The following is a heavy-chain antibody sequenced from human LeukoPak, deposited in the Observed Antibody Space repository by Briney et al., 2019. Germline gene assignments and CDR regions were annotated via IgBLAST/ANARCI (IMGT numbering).Heavy chain of an antibody. V-gene: IGHV3-23*01. CDR3: VWSYDILTGYSQPPYYFDY. D-gene: IGHD3-9*01. CDR1: GFTFSSYA. Sequence: GGSLRHSCAASGFTFSSYAMSWVRQAPGKGLEWVSAISGSGGSTYYADSVKGRFTISRDNSKNTLYLQMNSLRAEDTAVYYCVWSYDILTGYSQPPYYFDYWGQGTLVTVSS. J-gene: IGHJ4*02. CDR2: ISGSGGST.